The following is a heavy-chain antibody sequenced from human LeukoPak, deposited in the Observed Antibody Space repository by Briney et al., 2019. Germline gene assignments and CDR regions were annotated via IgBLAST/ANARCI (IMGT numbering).Heavy chain of an antibody. D-gene: IGHD3-3*01. CDR3: AKNLRFLEWANDAFDI. CDR2: ISGSGGST. J-gene: IGHJ3*02. V-gene: IGHV3-23*01. Sequence: GGSLRLSCAASGFTFSSYAMSWVRQAPGKGLEWVSAISGSGGSTYYADSVKGRFTISRDNSKNTLYLQMNSLRAEDTALYYCAKNLRFLEWANDAFDIWGRGTVVTVSS. CDR1: GFTFSSYA.